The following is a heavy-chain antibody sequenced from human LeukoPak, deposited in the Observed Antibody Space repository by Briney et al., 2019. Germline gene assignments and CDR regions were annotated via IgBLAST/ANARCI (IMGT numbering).Heavy chain of an antibody. CDR1: GFTFGNYA. CDR2: ISGSGGRT. CDR3: AKDAGRFLEWLFYYMDV. V-gene: IGHV3-23*01. Sequence: PGGSLRLSCAASGFTFGNYAMTWVRQAPGKGLEWVSSISGSGGRTLFADSVTGRFTISRDNSKNTLYLQMNTVRAEDTAVYYCAKDAGRFLEWLFYYMDVWGKGTTVIVSS. J-gene: IGHJ6*03. D-gene: IGHD3-3*01.